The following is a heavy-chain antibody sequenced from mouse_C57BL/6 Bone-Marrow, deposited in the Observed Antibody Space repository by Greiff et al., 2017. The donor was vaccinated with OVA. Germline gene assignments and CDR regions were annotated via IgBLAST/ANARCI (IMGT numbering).Heavy chain of an antibody. J-gene: IGHJ2*01. CDR1: GFNIKDYY. V-gene: IGHV14-1*01. CDR3: TTKDYGSSYGGYYFEY. D-gene: IGHD1-1*01. Sequence: EVQLQQSGAELVRPGASVTLSCTASGFNIKDYYMHWVKQRPEQGLEWIGRIDPEDGDTEYAPKFQGKATMTADTSSNTAYLQLSSLTSEDTAVYYCTTKDYGSSYGGYYFEYWGQGTTLTVAS. CDR2: IDPEDGDT.